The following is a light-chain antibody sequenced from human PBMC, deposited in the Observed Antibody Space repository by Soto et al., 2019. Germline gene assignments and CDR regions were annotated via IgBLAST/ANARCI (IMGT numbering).Light chain of an antibody. CDR3: QQYDDWLRLT. Sequence: EIVMTQSPSTLSGSPGERATLSCRASQSVNIYLAWYQQKPGQAPRLLVFGASYRATGIPARFSGSGSATEFNLTISSLQSEDFAVYFCQQYDDWLRLTFGGGTKVDIK. CDR1: QSVNIY. J-gene: IGKJ4*01. V-gene: IGKV3D-15*01. CDR2: GAS.